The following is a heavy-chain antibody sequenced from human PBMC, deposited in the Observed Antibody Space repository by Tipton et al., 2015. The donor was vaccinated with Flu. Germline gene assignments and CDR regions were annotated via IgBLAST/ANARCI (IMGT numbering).Heavy chain of an antibody. Sequence: TLSLTCAVYGGSFSGYYWSWIRQPPGKGLEWIGEINHSGSTNYNPSLKSRVTISVDTSKNQFSLKLSSVTAAVMAVYYCARAPLLYTIFGARPFDYYGMDVWSQGTPVTVSS. CDR3: ARAPLLYTIFGARPFDYYGMDV. CDR2: INHSGST. V-gene: IGHV4-34*01. CDR1: GGSFSGYY. J-gene: IGHJ6*02. D-gene: IGHD3-3*01.